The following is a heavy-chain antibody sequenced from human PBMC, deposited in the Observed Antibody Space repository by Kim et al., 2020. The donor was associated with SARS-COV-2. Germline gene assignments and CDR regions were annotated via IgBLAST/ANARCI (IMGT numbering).Heavy chain of an antibody. CDR2: IYYSGST. CDR3: ARSTYCSSTSCYFPQVPYFDY. J-gene: IGHJ4*02. Sequence: SETLSLTCTVSGGSISSGGYYWSWIRQHPGKGLEWIGYIYYSGSTYYNPSLKSRVTISVDTSKNQFSLKLSSVTAADTAVYYCARSTYCSSTSCYFPQVPYFDYWGQGTLVTVSS. D-gene: IGHD2-2*01. V-gene: IGHV4-31*03. CDR1: GGSISSGGYY.